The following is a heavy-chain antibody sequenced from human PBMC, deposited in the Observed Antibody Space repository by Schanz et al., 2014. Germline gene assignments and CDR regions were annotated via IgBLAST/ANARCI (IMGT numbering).Heavy chain of an antibody. Sequence: QVQLFSSFLGVVQPGRSLRLSCAASGFTFRGHAMHWVRQAPGKGLEKVAAISTDGTDTYYAASVRGRFTISRDNSKNTVYLQMESLRSEDTAVYYCTRDRSALVTHNDALNLWGQGTMVSVSS. D-gene: IGHD6-19*01. CDR2: ISTDGTDT. CDR1: GFTFRGHA. V-gene: IGHV3-30*04. J-gene: IGHJ3*01. CDR3: TRDRSALVTHNDALNL.